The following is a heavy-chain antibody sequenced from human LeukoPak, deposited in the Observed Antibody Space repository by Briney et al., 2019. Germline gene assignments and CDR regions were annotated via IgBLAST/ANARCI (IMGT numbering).Heavy chain of an antibody. CDR3: ASYDYGGGAFDI. D-gene: IGHD4-17*01. V-gene: IGHV4-59*01. CDR2: IYYSGST. J-gene: IGHJ3*02. Sequence: SETLSLTCTVSGGSISSYYWSWIRQPPGKGLEWIGYIYYSGSTNYNPSLKSRVTISVDTSKNQFSLKLSSVTAADTAVYYCASYDYGGGAFDIWGQGTMVTVSS. CDR1: GGSISSYY.